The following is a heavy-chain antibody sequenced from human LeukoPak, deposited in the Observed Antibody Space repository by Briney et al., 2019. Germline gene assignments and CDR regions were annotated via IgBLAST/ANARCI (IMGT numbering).Heavy chain of an antibody. V-gene: IGHV3-66*01. J-gene: IGHJ3*01. D-gene: IGHD4-17*01. CDR3: AGDPTTDAFDL. CDR2: IYSGGST. CDR1: GFTVSSNY. Sequence: GGSLRLSCAASGFTVSSNYMSWVRQAPGKGLEWVSVIYSGGSTYYADSVKGRFTISRDNSKNTLFLQMNSLRAEDTAVYYCAGDPTTDAFDLWGQGTLVTVSS.